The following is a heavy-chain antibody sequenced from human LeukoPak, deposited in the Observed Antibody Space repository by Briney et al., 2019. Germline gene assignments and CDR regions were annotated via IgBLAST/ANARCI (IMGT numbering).Heavy chain of an antibody. J-gene: IGHJ4*02. CDR3: AKVNSSSWYAPDTPFDY. CDR2: ISYDGSNK. CDR1: GFTFSSYA. V-gene: IGHV3-30-3*01. Sequence: PGGSLRLSCAASGFTFSSYAMHWVRQAPGKGLEWVAVISYDGSNKYYADSVKGRFTISRDNSKNTLYLQMNSLRAEDTAVYYCAKVNSSSWYAPDTPFDYWGQGTLVTVSS. D-gene: IGHD6-13*01.